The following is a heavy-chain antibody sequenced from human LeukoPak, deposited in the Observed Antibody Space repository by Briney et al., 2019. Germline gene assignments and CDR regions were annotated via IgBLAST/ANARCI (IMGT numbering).Heavy chain of an antibody. D-gene: IGHD6-13*01. CDR2: IYPGDSDT. J-gene: IGHJ4*02. CDR1: GYSFTDYW. Sequence: GESLKISCKGSGYSFTDYWIHWVRQMPGKGLEWMGIIYPGDSDTRYSPSFQGQVTISADKSISTAYLQWSSLKASDTAMYYCARHPSSSWYPYYFDYWGQGTLVTVSS. V-gene: IGHV5-51*01. CDR3: ARHPSSSWYPYYFDY.